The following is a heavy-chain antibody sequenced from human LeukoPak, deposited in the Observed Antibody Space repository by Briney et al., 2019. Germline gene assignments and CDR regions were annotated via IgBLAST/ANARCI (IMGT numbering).Heavy chain of an antibody. CDR1: GGSISSYY. CDR3: ARASWNDDAFDI. D-gene: IGHD1-1*01. CDR2: IYYSGST. J-gene: IGHJ3*02. Sequence: SETLSLTCTVSGGSISSYYWSWIRQPPGKGLEWIGYIYYSGSTNYNPSLKSRVTISVDTSKNQFSLKLSSVTAADTAVYYCARASWNDDAFDIWGQGTMVTVSS. V-gene: IGHV4-59*01.